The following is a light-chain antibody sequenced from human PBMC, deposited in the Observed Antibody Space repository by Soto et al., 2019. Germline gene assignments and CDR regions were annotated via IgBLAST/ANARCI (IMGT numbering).Light chain of an antibody. CDR1: TSSIGAHSD. CDR2: SNT. J-gene: IGLJ1*01. Sequence: QAVVTQSPSVSGAPGQRVTISCTGGTSSIGAHSDIHWYQHLPGKAPKLLIYSNTHRPSGVPDRFSGSKSGTSASLAITGLQAEDEGDYYCQYYDTSLSRLFVFGSGTKLTVL. CDR3: QYYDTSLSRLFV. V-gene: IGLV1-40*01.